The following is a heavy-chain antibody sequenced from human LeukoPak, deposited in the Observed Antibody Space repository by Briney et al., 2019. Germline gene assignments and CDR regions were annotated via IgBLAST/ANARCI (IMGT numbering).Heavy chain of an antibody. CDR2: ISYDGTNK. CDR3: AKDHLWFGELLVPDY. Sequence: GRSLRLSCAASGFTFSHYGMHWVRQAPGKGLERVAVISYDGTNKYYADSVKGRFSISRDNSKNTLYLQMNSLRAEDTALYYCAKDHLWFGELLVPDYWGQGTLVTVSS. J-gene: IGHJ4*02. D-gene: IGHD3-10*01. CDR1: GFTFSHYG. V-gene: IGHV3-30*18.